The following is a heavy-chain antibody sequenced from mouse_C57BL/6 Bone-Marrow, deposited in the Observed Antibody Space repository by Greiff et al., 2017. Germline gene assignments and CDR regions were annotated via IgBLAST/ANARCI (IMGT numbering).Heavy chain of an antibody. CDR2: IYPRSGNT. CDR1: GYTFTSYG. CDR3: VYYYGSSSYWYCDV. Sequence: QVQLQQSGAELARPGASVKLSCKASGYTFTSYGISWVKQRTGQGLEWIGEIYPRSGNTYYNEKFKGKATLTADKSSSTAYMELRSLTSEDSAVYFCVYYYGSSSYWYCDVWGTGTTVTVSS. J-gene: IGHJ1*03. D-gene: IGHD1-1*01. V-gene: IGHV1-81*01.